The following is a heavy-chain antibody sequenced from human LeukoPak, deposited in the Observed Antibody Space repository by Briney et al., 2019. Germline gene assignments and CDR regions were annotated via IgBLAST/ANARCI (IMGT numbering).Heavy chain of an antibody. Sequence: QPGGSLRLSCAASGFTSSSYWMHWVRQAPGKGLVWVSRINSDGSSTSYADSVKGRFTISRDNAKNTLYLQMNSLRAEDTAVYYCAMGPYYYDSSGYYYWGQGTLVTVFS. J-gene: IGHJ4*02. CDR2: INSDGSST. D-gene: IGHD3-22*01. CDR3: AMGPYYYDSSGYYY. V-gene: IGHV3-74*01. CDR1: GFTSSSYW.